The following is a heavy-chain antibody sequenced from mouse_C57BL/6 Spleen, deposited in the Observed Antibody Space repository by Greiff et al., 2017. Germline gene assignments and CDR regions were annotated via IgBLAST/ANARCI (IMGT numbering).Heavy chain of an antibody. D-gene: IGHD2-5*01. Sequence: QVQLQQPGPGLVQPSQSLSITCTVSGFSLTSYGVHWVRQSPGKGLEWLGVIWSGGSTDYNAAFISRLSISKDNSKSQVFFKMNSLQADDTAIYYCARSYSNYGWYFDVWGTGTTVTVSS. CDR1: GFSLTSYG. V-gene: IGHV2-2*01. CDR3: ARSYSNYGWYFDV. J-gene: IGHJ1*03. CDR2: IWSGGST.